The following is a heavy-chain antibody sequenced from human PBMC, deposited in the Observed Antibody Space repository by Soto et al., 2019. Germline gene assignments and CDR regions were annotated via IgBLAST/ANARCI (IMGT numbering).Heavy chain of an antibody. CDR1: GYSFTSYW. CDR3: ARREVTYDYGSGSYYFDY. CDR2: IYPGDSDT. Sequence: PGESLKISCKGSGYSFTSYWIGWVRQMPGKGLEWMGIIYPGDSDTRYSPSFQGQVTISADKSISTAYLQWSSLKASDTAMYYCARREVTYDYGSGSYYFDYWGQGTLVTVSS. V-gene: IGHV5-51*01. J-gene: IGHJ4*02. D-gene: IGHD3-10*01.